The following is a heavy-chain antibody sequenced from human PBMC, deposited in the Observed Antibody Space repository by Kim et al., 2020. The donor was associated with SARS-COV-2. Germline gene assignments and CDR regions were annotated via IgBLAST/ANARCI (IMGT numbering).Heavy chain of an antibody. J-gene: IGHJ5*02. CDR2: INHSGST. Sequence: SETLSLTCAVYGGSFSGYYWSWIRQPPGKGLEWIGEINHSGSTNYNPSLKSRVTISVDTSKNQFSLKLSSVTAADTAVYYCARGPSGWSWAWFDPWGQGTLVTVSS. V-gene: IGHV4-34*01. D-gene: IGHD6-19*01. CDR1: GGSFSGYY. CDR3: ARGPSGWSWAWFDP.